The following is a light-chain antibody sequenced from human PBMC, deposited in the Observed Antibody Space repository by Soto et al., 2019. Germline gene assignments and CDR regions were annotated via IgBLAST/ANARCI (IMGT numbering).Light chain of an antibody. CDR2: DTS. CDR3: QQRNDWPPAT. J-gene: IGKJ4*01. CDR1: QSVSFY. Sequence: VLTQSPATLSLSPGERATLSCRASQSVSFYLAWYQQKPGQAPRLLIYDTSKRAPGIPARFSGSGSGTDFTPTTTSVQPDAFAVYYCQQRNDWPPATFSGGSKVDIK. V-gene: IGKV3-11*01.